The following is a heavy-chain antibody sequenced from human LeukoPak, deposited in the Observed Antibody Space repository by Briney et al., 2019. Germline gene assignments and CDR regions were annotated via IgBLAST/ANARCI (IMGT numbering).Heavy chain of an antibody. V-gene: IGHV3-9*01. CDR3: AKDTSQPQQFTFDY. CDR1: GFTFDDCA. Sequence: GRSLRLSCAASGFTFDDCAMHWVRRAPGKGLEWVSGISWNSGSINYAYSVKGRFTISRDNAKNSLYLQMNSLRAEDTALYYCAKDTSQPQQFTFDYWGQGTLVTVSS. D-gene: IGHD1-14*01. J-gene: IGHJ4*02. CDR2: ISWNSGSI.